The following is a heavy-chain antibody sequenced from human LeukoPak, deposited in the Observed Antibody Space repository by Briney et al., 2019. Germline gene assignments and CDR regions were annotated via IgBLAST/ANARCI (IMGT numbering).Heavy chain of an antibody. CDR3: ARDLPPVVPAAIGLGMDV. D-gene: IGHD2-2*01. V-gene: IGHV3-30*03. Sequence: GGSLRLSCAASGFTFSSYGMHWVRQAPGKGLEWVAVISYDGSNKYYADSVKGRFTISRDNSKNTLYLQMNSLGAEDTAVYYCARDLPPVVPAAIGLGMDVWGQGTTVTVSS. CDR2: ISYDGSNK. J-gene: IGHJ6*02. CDR1: GFTFSSYG.